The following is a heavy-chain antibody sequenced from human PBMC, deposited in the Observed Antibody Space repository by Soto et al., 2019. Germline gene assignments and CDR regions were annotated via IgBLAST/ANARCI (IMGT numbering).Heavy chain of an antibody. V-gene: IGHV3-9*01. D-gene: IGHD3-3*01. Sequence: DVQLVESGGGLVQPGRSLRLSCAASGFTFDDYAMHWVRQAPGKGLEWVSGISWNSGSIGYADSVKGRFTISRDNAKNSLYLQMNSLRAEDTALYYCAKDRGSGYLDYWGQGTLVTVSS. CDR3: AKDRGSGYLDY. CDR1: GFTFDDYA. J-gene: IGHJ4*02. CDR2: ISWNSGSI.